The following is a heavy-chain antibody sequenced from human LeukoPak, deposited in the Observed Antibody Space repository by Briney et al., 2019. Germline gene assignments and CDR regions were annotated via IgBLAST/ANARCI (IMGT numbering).Heavy chain of an antibody. CDR3: ARVQLRGAFDI. CDR2: IYYSGST. CDR1: GCSVSSGSYY. V-gene: IGHV4-61*01. J-gene: IGHJ3*02. D-gene: IGHD1-26*01. Sequence: SETLSLTCTVSGCSVSSGSYYLSWIRHPPRKALEWIGYIYYSGSTNYNPSLKSRVTISVDTSKNQFSLKLSSVTAADTAVYYCARVQLRGAFDIWGRGTMVTVSS.